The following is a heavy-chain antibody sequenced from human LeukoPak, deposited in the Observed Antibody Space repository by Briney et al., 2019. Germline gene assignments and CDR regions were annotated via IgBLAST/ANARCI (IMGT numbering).Heavy chain of an antibody. V-gene: IGHV4-39*02. Sequence: SETLSLTCSVSGGSIRSNSYWGWVRQPPGKGLEWIGTIDQNGNIYFDPSFQSRVTISIDTSKNQFSLRLNSITAADTAIYYCARDQVAAAGKVDPWGQGTQVTVSS. D-gene: IGHD6-13*01. J-gene: IGHJ5*02. CDR1: GGSIRSNSY. CDR3: ARDQVAAAGKVDP. CDR2: IDQNGNI.